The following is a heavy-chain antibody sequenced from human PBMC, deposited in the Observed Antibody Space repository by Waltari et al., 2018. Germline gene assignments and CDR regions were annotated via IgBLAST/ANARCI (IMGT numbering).Heavy chain of an antibody. J-gene: IGHJ4*02. D-gene: IGHD3-22*01. CDR3: ARDLGSYYGNRDY. V-gene: IGHV1-2*06. Sequence: QVHLVQSGAEVKKPGASVKVSCKASGYTFTGYYLQWVRRAPGQGLECMGRINPNSCDTNYAQKCQGRVTLTRDTSINTAYMELSSLKSDDTAVYYCARDLGSYYGNRDYWGQGTLVTVPS. CDR2: INPNSCDT. CDR1: GYTFTGYY.